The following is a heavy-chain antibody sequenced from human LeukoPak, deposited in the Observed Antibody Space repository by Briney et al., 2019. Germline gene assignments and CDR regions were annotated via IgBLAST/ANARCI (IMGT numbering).Heavy chain of an antibody. CDR2: IRSKANSYAT. D-gene: IGHD6-13*01. CDR3: TTPLMQQRKKDYYYYMDV. CDR1: GFTFSGSA. J-gene: IGHJ6*03. V-gene: IGHV3-73*01. Sequence: PGGSLRLSCAASGFTFSGSAMHWVRQASGKGLEWVGRIRSKANSYATAYAASVKGRFTISRDDSKNTAYLQMNSLKTEDTAVYYCTTPLMQQRKKDYYYYMDVWGKGTTVTVSS.